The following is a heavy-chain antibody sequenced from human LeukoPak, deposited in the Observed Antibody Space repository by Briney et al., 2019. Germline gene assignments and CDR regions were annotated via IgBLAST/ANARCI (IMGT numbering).Heavy chain of an antibody. CDR3: ARAPDYGDYHDY. Sequence: ASVKVSCKAFGYTFTNYYMHWVRQAPGQGLEWMGLINPSGHWTSYAQKFQGRVTLTRDVSTSTDYLELSSLRSEDTAVYYCARAPDYGDYHDYWGQGTLVTVSS. CDR2: INPSGHWT. V-gene: IGHV1-46*01. D-gene: IGHD4-17*01. J-gene: IGHJ4*02. CDR1: GYTFTNYY.